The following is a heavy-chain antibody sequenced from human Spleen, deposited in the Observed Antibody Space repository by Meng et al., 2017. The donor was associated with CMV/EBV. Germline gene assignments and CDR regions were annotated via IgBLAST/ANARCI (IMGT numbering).Heavy chain of an antibody. CDR3: ARTDYGMDV. J-gene: IGHJ6*02. V-gene: IGHV4-34*01. D-gene: IGHD4-17*01. CDR1: GGSFNGYY. CDR2: INHSGST. Sequence: SETLSLTCAVYGGSFNGYYWSWIRQPPGKGLEWIGEINHSGSTNYNPSLKSRVTISVDTSKNQFSLKLSSVTAADTAVYYCARTDYGMDVWGQGTTVTVSS.